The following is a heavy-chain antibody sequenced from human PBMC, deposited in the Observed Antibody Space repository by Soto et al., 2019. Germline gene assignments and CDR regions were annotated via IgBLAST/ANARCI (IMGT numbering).Heavy chain of an antibody. D-gene: IGHD1-1*01. CDR1: GYTFTHHH. CDR3: ARDLSRQTWKGFAP. V-gene: IGHV1-2*02. J-gene: IGHJ5*02. CDR2: IHPNSGET. Sequence: AFVRGSCKTSGYTFTHHHVNLVRQAPGHAPEYMGSIHPNSGETKYVERVQGKVTMTRDTSICTAYLELRRLRSDDTAVYFCARDLSRQTWKGFAPGGKGPRVPVPQ.